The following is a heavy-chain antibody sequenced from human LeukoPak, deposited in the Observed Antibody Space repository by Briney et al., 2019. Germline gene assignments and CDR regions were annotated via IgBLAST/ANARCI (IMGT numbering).Heavy chain of an antibody. V-gene: IGHV4-4*07. Sequence: SETLSLTCTVSGGSISSYYWSWIRQPAGKGLEWIGRIHTSGSTNYNPSLKSRVTMSVDTSKNQFSLKLSSVTAADTAVYYCARDCSGGSCYDDAFDIWGQGTMVTVSS. J-gene: IGHJ3*02. D-gene: IGHD2-15*01. CDR1: GGSISSYY. CDR3: ARDCSGGSCYDDAFDI. CDR2: IHTSGST.